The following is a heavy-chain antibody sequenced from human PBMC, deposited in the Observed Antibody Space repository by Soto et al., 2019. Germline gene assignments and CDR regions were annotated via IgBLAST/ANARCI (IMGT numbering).Heavy chain of an antibody. CDR1: GRPMSSNY. Sequence: PSETLSLTCSVSGRPMSSNYWSWIRQSPDKGLAWLGYVFYGGTDYNPSLGGRVSMSVETSKSQFSRKLTSVTVADTAVYYCASYRGALYFESWGPGILVTVSS. D-gene: IGHD3-16*01. J-gene: IGHJ4*02. CDR3: ASYRGALYFES. V-gene: IGHV4-59*01. CDR2: VFYGGT.